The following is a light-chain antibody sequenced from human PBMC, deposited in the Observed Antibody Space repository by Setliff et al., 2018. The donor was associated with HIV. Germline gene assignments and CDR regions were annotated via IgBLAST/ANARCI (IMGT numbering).Light chain of an antibody. J-gene: IGLJ1*01. CDR3: CSNTVSNTYV. CDR2: QAT. CDR1: SSNIGVGYD. V-gene: IGLV1-40*01. Sequence: VLTQPPKVSGAPGQRVTIYCTGSSSNIGVGYDVHCYQQNTGKAPKLMSYQATKRPSGVSNRFSGSKAGNTASLTISGLQAEDDAEYYCCSNTVSNTYVFGTGTKVTV.